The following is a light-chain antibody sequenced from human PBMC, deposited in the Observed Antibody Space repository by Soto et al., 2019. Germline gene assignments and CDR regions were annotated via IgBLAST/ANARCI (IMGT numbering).Light chain of an antibody. CDR2: DAS. Sequence: ETVMTQTPATLSVSPGDRATLSCRASQSISTNLAWYQQKPGQAPRLLIYDASPRATGIPARFSGSGSGTEFTLTISSLLSEDFAVYSCQQYNNWPLTFGGGTKVEIK. CDR1: QSISTN. CDR3: QQYNNWPLT. V-gene: IGKV3D-15*01. J-gene: IGKJ4*01.